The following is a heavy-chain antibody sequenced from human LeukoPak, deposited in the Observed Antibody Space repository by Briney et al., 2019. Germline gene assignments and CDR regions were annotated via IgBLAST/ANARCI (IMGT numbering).Heavy chain of an antibody. CDR2: INHSGST. CDR3: ASDDLGIAAAGSGDYYYGMDV. V-gene: IGHV4-34*01. CDR1: GGSFSGYY. J-gene: IGHJ6*02. D-gene: IGHD6-13*01. Sequence: PSETLSLTCAVYGGSFSGYYWSWIRQPPGKGLEWIGEINHSGSTNYNPSLKSRVTISVDTSKNQFSLKLSSVTAADTAVYYCASDDLGIAAAGSGDYYYGMDVWGQGPTVPVSS.